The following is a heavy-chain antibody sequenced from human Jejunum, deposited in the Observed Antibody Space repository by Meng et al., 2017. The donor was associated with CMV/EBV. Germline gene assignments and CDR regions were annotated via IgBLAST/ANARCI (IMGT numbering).Heavy chain of an antibody. V-gene: IGHV3-74*01. CDR2: ISSDGSST. Sequence: AASGFTFSSYWMHWVRQAPGKGLVWVSSISSDGSSTSYADSVKGRFTISRDNAKNTLHLQMNSLRAEDTAVYYCARVGYSYAYDYWGQGTLGTVSS. CDR1: GFTFSSYW. CDR3: ARVGYSYAYDY. D-gene: IGHD5-18*01. J-gene: IGHJ4*02.